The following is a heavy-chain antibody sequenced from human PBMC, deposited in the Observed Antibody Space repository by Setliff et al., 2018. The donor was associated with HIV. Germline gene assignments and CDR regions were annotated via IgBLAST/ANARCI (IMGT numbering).Heavy chain of an antibody. CDR2: IYTTGST. V-gene: IGHV4-61*09. J-gene: IGHJ2*01. D-gene: IGHD6-19*01. CDR1: GGSTSSGSYY. Sequence: SETLSLTCTVSGGSTSSGSYYWTWIRQPAGKGLEWIGHIYTTGSTNYSPSLKSRVTIAIGASKKQFSLRLNSVTAADTAVYFCARGGVNYSSDWRPARYWYFDLWGRGTLVTVS. CDR3: ARGGVNYSSDWRPARYWYFDL.